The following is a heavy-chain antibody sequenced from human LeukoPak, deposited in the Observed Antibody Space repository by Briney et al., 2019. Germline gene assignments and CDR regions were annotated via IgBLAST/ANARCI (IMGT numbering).Heavy chain of an antibody. CDR3: ARVLHNYYYDSSGYSYYFDY. V-gene: IGHV3-23*01. Sequence: GGTLRLSCAASGFTFSSYGMSWVRQAPGKGLEWVSAISGSGGSTYYADSVKGRFTISRDNAKNSLYLQMNSLRAEDTAVYYCARVLHNYYYDSSGYSYYFDYWGQGTLVTVSS. D-gene: IGHD3-22*01. CDR1: GFTFSSYG. CDR2: ISGSGGST. J-gene: IGHJ4*02.